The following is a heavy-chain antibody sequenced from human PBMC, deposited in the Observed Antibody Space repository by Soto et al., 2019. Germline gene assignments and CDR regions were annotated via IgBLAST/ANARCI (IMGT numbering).Heavy chain of an antibody. CDR2: MNPYSGNT. Sequence: SLTVSCKASGYTFTSYDITWVRQTTGQGLEWMGWMNPYSGNTNYAQKLQGRVTMTTDTSTSTAYMELRSLRSDDTAVYYCARETYDFWSGYRFGPWGQGTLVTVS. J-gene: IGHJ5*01. D-gene: IGHD3-3*01. CDR3: ARETYDFWSGYRFGP. CDR1: GYTFTSYD. V-gene: IGHV1-18*01.